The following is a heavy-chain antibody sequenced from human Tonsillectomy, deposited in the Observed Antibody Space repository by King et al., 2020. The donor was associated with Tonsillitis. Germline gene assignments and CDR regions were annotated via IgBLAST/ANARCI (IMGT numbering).Heavy chain of an antibody. D-gene: IGHD3-10*01. Sequence: QLQESGPGLVKPSETLSLTCTVSGGSISSSNYYWGWIRQPPGKGLEWIGSIYNSGSTYYNPSLKSRVTISLDTSRNQFSLKLTSVTAADTAVYYCARCGVLWFGEPRDWGQGTLVTVSS. CDR2: IYNSGST. V-gene: IGHV4-39*07. CDR1: GGSISSSNYY. CDR3: ARCGVLWFGEPRD. J-gene: IGHJ4*02.